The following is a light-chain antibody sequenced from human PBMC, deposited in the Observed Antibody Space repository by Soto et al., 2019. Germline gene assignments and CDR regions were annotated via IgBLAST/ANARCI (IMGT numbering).Light chain of an antibody. V-gene: IGKV3-15*01. J-gene: IGKJ4*01. CDR2: GAS. CDR3: QQYNNWPPLT. Sequence: EIVMTQSPATLSVSPGERVTLSCRASQSVGSNLAWYQQKPGQAPRLVIFGASTRASGFPARFSGSGSGTEFTLTISSLQSEDFAFYYCQQYNNWPPLTFGGGAKVEIK. CDR1: QSVGSN.